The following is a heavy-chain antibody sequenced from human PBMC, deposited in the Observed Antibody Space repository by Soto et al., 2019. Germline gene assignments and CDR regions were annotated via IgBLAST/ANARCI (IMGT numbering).Heavy chain of an antibody. J-gene: IGHJ5*02. D-gene: IGHD3-3*01. CDR3: ARVQRLRFLAHGWFDP. CDR1: GYTFTSYG. V-gene: IGHV1-18*01. Sequence: GASVKVSCQASGYTFTSYGISWVRQAPGQGLEWMGWISAYNGNTNYAQKLQGRVTMTTDTSTSTAYMELRSLRSDDTAVYYCARVQRLRFLAHGWFDPWGQGTLVTVS. CDR2: ISAYNGNT.